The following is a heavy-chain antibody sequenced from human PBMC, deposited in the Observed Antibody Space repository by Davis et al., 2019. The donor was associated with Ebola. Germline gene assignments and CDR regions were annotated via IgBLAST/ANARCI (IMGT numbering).Heavy chain of an antibody. V-gene: IGHV1-18*01. CDR1: GYTFTSYG. Sequence: ASVKVSCKASGYTFTSYGISWVRQAPGQGLEWMGWISAYNGNTNYAQKLQGRVTMTTDTSTSTAYMELRSLRSDDTAVYYCARDYDYIWGSYRQPGFDYWGQGTLVTVSS. J-gene: IGHJ4*02. D-gene: IGHD3-16*02. CDR3: ARDYDYIWGSYRQPGFDY. CDR2: ISAYNGNT.